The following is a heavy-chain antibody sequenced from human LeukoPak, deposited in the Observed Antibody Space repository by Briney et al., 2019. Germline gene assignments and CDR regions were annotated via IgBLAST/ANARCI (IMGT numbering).Heavy chain of an antibody. V-gene: IGHV4-38-2*01. J-gene: IGHJ4*02. Sequence: PSETLSLTCAVSGYSISSGYYWGWIRQPPGQGLEWIGSIYHSGSTYYNPSLKSRVTISVDTSKNQFSLKLSSVTAADTAVYYCARHSRLITTIHFDYWGQGTLVTDSS. CDR3: ARHSRLITTIHFDY. CDR1: GYSISSGYY. CDR2: IYHSGST. D-gene: IGHD3-22*01.